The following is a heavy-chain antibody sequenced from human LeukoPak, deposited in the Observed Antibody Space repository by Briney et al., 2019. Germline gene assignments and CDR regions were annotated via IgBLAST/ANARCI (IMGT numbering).Heavy chain of an antibody. J-gene: IGHJ5*02. Sequence: SETLSLTCTASGGSISSGSYYWSWIRQPAGKGLEWIGRIYTSGSTNYNPSLKSRVTISVDTSKNQFSLKLSSVTAADTAVYYCAREGDYYDSSVEYWFDPWGQGTLVTVSS. CDR2: IYTSGST. V-gene: IGHV4-61*02. D-gene: IGHD3-22*01. CDR3: AREGDYYDSSVEYWFDP. CDR1: GGSISSGSYY.